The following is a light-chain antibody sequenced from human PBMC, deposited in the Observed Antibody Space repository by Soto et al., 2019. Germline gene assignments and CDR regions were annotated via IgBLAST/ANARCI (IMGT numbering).Light chain of an antibody. V-gene: IGLV2-14*01. Sequence: QSALTQPASVSGSPGQSITISCTGTSSDVGNYKYVSWYQQHPGKAPKLMIYEVSNRPSGVSNRFSGSKSGNTAPLTISGLQAEDETDYYCFSSTSSGTYVCGTGTKVTVL. CDR2: EVS. CDR1: SSDVGNYKY. CDR3: FSSTSSGTYV. J-gene: IGLJ1*01.